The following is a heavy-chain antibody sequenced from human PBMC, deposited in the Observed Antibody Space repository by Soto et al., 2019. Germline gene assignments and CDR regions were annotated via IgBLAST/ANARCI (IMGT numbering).Heavy chain of an antibody. Sequence: ASVKVSCKASGGTFSSYAISWVRQAPGQGLEWMGGIIPIFGIANYAQKFQGRVTITADKSTSTAYMELSSLRSEDTAVYYCARGLALYSGYDKQDAFDIWGQGTMVTVSS. CDR3: ARGLALYSGYDKQDAFDI. J-gene: IGHJ3*02. CDR2: IIPIFGIA. D-gene: IGHD5-12*01. CDR1: GGTFSSYA. V-gene: IGHV1-69*10.